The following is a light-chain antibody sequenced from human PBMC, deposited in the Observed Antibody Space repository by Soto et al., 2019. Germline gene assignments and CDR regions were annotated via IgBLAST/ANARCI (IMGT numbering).Light chain of an antibody. CDR1: QSVSIN. J-gene: IGKJ1*01. V-gene: IGKV3-15*01. CDR3: QQYNNWPPWT. CDR2: DAS. Sequence: EIVMTQSPATLSASPGERATLTCRASQSVSINLAWYQQKPGQAPRLLIYDASTRATGIPARFSGRGSGTEFTLITSSLQPEDVAVYYCQQYNNWPPWTFGQGTKVEIK.